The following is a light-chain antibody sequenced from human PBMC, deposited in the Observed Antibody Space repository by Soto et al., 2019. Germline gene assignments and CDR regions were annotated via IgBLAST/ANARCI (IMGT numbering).Light chain of an antibody. V-gene: IGLV2-11*01. J-gene: IGLJ3*02. CDR3: CSYAGSYTL. CDR2: DVS. Sequence: QSALTQPRSVSGSPGQSVTISCTGTSSDVGGYNFVSWYQQYPGKVPKLIIYDVSERPSGVPDRFSASKSGNTASLTISGLQAEDEADYYCCSYAGSYTLFGGGTNLTVL. CDR1: SSDVGGYNF.